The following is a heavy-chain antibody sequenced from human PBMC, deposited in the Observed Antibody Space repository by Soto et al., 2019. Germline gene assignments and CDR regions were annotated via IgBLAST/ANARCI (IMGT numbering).Heavy chain of an antibody. J-gene: IGHJ4*02. V-gene: IGHV3-21*01. CDR1: GFTFSSYS. D-gene: IGHD6-6*01. CDR2: ISSSSSYI. CDR3: ARDEAHQFDY. Sequence: AGGSLRLSCAASGFTFSSYSMNWVRQAPGKGLEWVSSISSSSSYIHYADSVKGRFTISRDNAKNSLYLQMNSLRAEDTAVYYCARDEAHQFDYWGQGTQVTVSS.